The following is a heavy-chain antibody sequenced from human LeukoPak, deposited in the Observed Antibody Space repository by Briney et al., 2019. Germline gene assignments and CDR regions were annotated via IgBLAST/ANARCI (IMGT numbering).Heavy chain of an antibody. V-gene: IGHV3-49*04. D-gene: IGHD6-13*01. Sequence: PGGSLRLSCTASGFTFGDYAMSWVRQAPGKGLEWVGFIRSKAYGGTTEYAASVKGRFTISRDDSKSIAYLQMNSLKTEDTAVYYCTRGHSSSWYHYYYMDVWGKGPRSPSP. CDR3: TRGHSSSWYHYYYMDV. CDR2: IRSKAYGGTT. J-gene: IGHJ6*03. CDR1: GFTFGDYA.